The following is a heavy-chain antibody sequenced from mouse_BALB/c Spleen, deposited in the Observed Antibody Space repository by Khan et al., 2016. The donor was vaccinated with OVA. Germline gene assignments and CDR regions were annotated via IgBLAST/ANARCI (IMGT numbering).Heavy chain of an antibody. V-gene: IGHV1-77*01. J-gene: IGHJ3*01. CDR2: IFPGSDTP. D-gene: IGHD2-14*01. CDR3: ARGGYSAFAY. CDR1: GYTFTDYI. Sequence: QVQLQPSGPELVKPGASLKVSCKASGYTFTDYIIGWVKQSTRQGLEWIGDIFPGSDTPYYNEKFKDRATLTADKSANTAYMHLSSLTSDDSAVYFCARGGYSAFAYWGQGTLVTVAA.